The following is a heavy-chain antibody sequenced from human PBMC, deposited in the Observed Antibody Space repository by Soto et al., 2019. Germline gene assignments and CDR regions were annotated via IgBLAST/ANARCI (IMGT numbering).Heavy chain of an antibody. V-gene: IGHV1-46*01. CDR2: INPHGGST. CDR1: GDTFTSYY. D-gene: IGHD3-3*01. J-gene: IGHJ5*02. CDR3: ARSSGGNFGIIIEGSNWFDP. Sequence: ASVKVSCKAPGDTFTSYYLNWVRQAPGQGLEWMGVINPHGGSTKYAQKFQGRITMTRDTSRSTVHMELSSLRSGDTAIYYCARSSGGNFGIIIEGSNWFDPWGQGTLVTVSS.